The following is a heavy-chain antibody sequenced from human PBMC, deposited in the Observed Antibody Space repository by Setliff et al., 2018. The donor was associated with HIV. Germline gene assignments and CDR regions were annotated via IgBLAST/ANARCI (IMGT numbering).Heavy chain of an antibody. CDR2: IYTRGRT. V-gene: IGHV4-61*09. J-gene: IGHJ6*03. Sequence: SETLSLTCTVSGGSISSGSYYWSWIRQPAGKGLEWIGHIYTRGRTNYNPSLKSRVTISVDTSKNQFSLKLSSVTAADTAVYYCARDEQLVRGSHYYYYMDVWGKGTTVTVSS. D-gene: IGHD6-6*01. CDR3: ARDEQLVRGSHYYYYMDV. CDR1: GGSISSGSYY.